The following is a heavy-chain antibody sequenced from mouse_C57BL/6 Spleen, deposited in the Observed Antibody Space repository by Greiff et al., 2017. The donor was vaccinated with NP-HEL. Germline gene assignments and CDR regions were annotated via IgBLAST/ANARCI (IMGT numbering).Heavy chain of an antibody. CDR3: ARGLTLRRGDFDY. V-gene: IGHV5-17*01. D-gene: IGHD1-2*01. CDR2: ISSGSSTI. Sequence: DVKLVESGGGLVKPGGSLKLSCAASGFTFSDYGMHWVRQAPEKGLEWVAYISSGSSTIYYADTVKGRFTISRDNAKNTLFLQMTSLRSEDTAMYYCARGLTLRRGDFDYWGQGTTLTVSS. J-gene: IGHJ2*01. CDR1: GFTFSDYG.